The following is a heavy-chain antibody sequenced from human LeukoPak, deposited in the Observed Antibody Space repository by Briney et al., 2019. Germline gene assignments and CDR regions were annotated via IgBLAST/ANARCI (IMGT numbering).Heavy chain of an antibody. CDR3: ATLRIAAAGFDY. CDR2: FDPEDGET. J-gene: IGHJ4*02. V-gene: IGHV1-24*01. CDR1: GYTLTELS. D-gene: IGHD6-13*01. Sequence: EASVKVSCKVSGYTLTELSMHWVRQAPGKGLEWMGGFDPEDGETIYAQKFQGRVTMTEDKSTDTAYMELSRLRSEDTAVYYCATLRIAAAGFDYWGQGTLVTVSS.